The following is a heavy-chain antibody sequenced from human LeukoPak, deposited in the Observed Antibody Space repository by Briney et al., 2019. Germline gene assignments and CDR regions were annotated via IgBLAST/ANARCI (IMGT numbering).Heavy chain of an antibody. V-gene: IGHV4-34*01. CDR1: GGSFSGYY. CDR2: INHSGST. CDR3: VRHRQPCDGGSCFPPDS. J-gene: IGHJ4*02. D-gene: IGHD2-15*01. Sequence: SETLSLTCAVYGGSFSGYYWSWLRQPPGKGLEWIGEINHSGSTNYNPSLKSRVTISVDTSKNQFSLKLSSVTAADTAVYYCVRHRQPCDGGSCFPPDSWGQGTLVTVSS.